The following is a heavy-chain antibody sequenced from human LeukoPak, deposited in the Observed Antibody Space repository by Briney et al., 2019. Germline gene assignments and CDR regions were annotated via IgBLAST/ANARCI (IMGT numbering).Heavy chain of an antibody. CDR2: IYYSGST. CDR1: GGSISSYY. Sequence: SETLSLTCTVSGGSISSYYWSWLRQPPGKGLEWIGYIYYSGSTNYNPSLKSRVTISVDTSKNQFSLKLSSVTAADTAVYYCARGWIQLGEDYFDYWGQGTLVTVSS. D-gene: IGHD5-18*01. CDR3: ARGWIQLGEDYFDY. J-gene: IGHJ4*02. V-gene: IGHV4-59*01.